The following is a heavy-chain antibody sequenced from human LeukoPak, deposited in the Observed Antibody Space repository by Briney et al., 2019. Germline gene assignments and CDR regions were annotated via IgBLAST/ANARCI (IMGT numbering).Heavy chain of an antibody. D-gene: IGHD4-17*01. Sequence: SETLSLTCTVSGGSIRSSYYYWGWIRQPPGKGLEWIGEINHSGSTNYNPSLKSRVTISVDTSKNQFSLKLSSVTAADTAVYYCARRYYGDYVYIDYWGRGTLVTVSS. J-gene: IGHJ4*02. CDR2: INHSGST. V-gene: IGHV4-39*07. CDR1: GGSIRSSYYY. CDR3: ARRYYGDYVYIDY.